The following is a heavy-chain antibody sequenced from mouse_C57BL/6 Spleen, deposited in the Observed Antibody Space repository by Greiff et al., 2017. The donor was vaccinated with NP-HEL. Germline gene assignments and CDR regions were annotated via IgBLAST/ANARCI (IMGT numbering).Heavy chain of an antibody. CDR1: GYPFTSYG. D-gene: IGHD2-3*01. Sequence: VQLQQSGAELARPGASVKLSCKASGYPFTSYGISWVKQRTGQGLEWIGEFYPRSGNSYYHEKFKGKATLTADKSSSTAYMELRRPTSEDSAVYFCARCLYDGYYDIDYWGQGTTLTVSS. CDR2: FYPRSGNS. V-gene: IGHV1-81*01. CDR3: ARCLYDGYYDIDY. J-gene: IGHJ2*01.